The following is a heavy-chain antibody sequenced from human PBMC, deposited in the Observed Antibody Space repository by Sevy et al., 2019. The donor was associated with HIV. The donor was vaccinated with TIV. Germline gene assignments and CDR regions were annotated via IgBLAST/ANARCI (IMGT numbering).Heavy chain of an antibody. V-gene: IGHV3-7*01. CDR1: GFTFSSYW. D-gene: IGHD3-22*01. CDR2: IKQDGSEK. Sequence: GGSLRLSCAASGFTFSSYWMSWVRQAPGKGLEWVANIKQDGSEKYYVDSVKGRFTISRDNAKNSLYLQMNSLRAEYTAVYYCARDRSMDYDSSVRGDAFDIWGQGTMVTVSS. CDR3: ARDRSMDYDSSVRGDAFDI. J-gene: IGHJ3*02.